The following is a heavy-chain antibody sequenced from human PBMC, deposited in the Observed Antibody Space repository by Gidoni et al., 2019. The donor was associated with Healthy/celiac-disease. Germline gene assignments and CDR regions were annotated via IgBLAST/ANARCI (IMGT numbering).Heavy chain of an antibody. CDR1: GFTFSSSS. V-gene: IGHV3-21*01. D-gene: IGHD3-10*01. CDR2: ISSSSSYI. J-gene: IGHJ3*02. CDR3: ARDPRWGNSGSHDAFDI. Sequence: EVQLVESGGGLVKPGGSLRLSCAASGFTFSSSSMNWVRQAPGKGLEWVSSISSSSSYIYYADSVKGRFTISRDNAKNSLYLQMNSLRAEDTAVYYCARDPRWGNSGSHDAFDIWGQGTMVTVSS.